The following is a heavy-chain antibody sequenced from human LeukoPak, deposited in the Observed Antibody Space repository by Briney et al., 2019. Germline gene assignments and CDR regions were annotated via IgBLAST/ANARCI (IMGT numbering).Heavy chain of an antibody. Sequence: ASVTVSCKTSGGTFNNYAISWVSQAPGQGLEWMGRVVPMFGIRDYPQTFRGRVNITADKATNTVYMELRSLRAEDTAIYYCATEPSRSYSFDHLDFWGLGTPVTVSS. CDR3: ATEPSRSYSFDHLDF. CDR1: GGTFNNYA. J-gene: IGHJ4*02. V-gene: IGHV1-69*04. D-gene: IGHD5-12*01. CDR2: VVPMFGIR.